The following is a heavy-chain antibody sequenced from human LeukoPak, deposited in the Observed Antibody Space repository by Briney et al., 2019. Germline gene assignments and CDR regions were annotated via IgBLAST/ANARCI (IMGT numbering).Heavy chain of an antibody. Sequence: GVSLRLSCAASGFIFNNYGMQGVRQAPGKGLEGVPVIWNDGRNKYYADSVNGRFTISRNNFKNTLYLQMNSLGAEDKAVYYCVISIFPGDRSWRFEQWGQGT. J-gene: IGHJ4*02. D-gene: IGHD6-13*01. V-gene: IGHV3-33*01. CDR1: GFIFNNYG. CDR2: IWNDGRNK. CDR3: VISIFPGDRSWRFEQ.